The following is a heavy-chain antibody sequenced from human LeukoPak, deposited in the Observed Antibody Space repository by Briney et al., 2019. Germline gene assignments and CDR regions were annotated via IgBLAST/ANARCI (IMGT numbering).Heavy chain of an antibody. CDR2: IYTSGST. D-gene: IGHD6-19*01. J-gene: IGHJ4*02. V-gene: IGHV4-4*07. CDR3: ARGVEQWLVPYFDY. Sequence: SETLSLACTVSGGSISSYYWNWIRQPAGKGLEWIGRIYTSGSTNYNPSLKSRVTMSVDTSKNQFSLKLSSVTAADTAVYYCARGVEQWLVPYFDYWGQGTLVTVSS. CDR1: GGSISSYY.